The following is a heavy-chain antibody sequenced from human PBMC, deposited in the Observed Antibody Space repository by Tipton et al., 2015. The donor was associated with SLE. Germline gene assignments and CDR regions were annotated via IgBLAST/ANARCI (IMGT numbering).Heavy chain of an antibody. V-gene: IGHV3-21*01. CDR2: ISSSSSYI. D-gene: IGHD2-15*01. Sequence: GSLRLSCAASGFTFSSYSMNWVRQAPGKGLEWVSSISSSSSYIYYADSVKGRFTISRDNAKNSLYLQMNSLRAEDTAVYYCAKDRGYCSGGRCYYFDYWGQGTLVTVSS. CDR3: AKDRGYCSGGRCYYFDY. CDR1: GFTFSSYS. J-gene: IGHJ4*02.